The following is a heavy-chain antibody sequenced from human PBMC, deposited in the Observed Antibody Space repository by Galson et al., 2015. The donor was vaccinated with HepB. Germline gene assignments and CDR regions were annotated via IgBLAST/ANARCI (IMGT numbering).Heavy chain of an antibody. CDR3: ARDFVQLWPYYFDY. V-gene: IGHV3-30-3*01. J-gene: IGHJ4*02. CDR1: GFTFSNYA. D-gene: IGHD5-18*01. Sequence: SLRLSCAASGFTFSNYAMNWVRQAPGKGLEWVAVISYDGSNKYYADSVKGRFTISRDNSKNTLYLQMNSLRAEDTAVYYCARDFVQLWPYYFDYWGQGTLVTVSS. CDR2: ISYDGSNK.